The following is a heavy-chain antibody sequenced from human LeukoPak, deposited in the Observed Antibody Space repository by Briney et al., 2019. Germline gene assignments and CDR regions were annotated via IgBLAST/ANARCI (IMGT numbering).Heavy chain of an antibody. CDR2: ICYSGST. CDR3: ASDKGYSNNYFDY. V-gene: IGHV4-39*01. D-gene: IGHD6-13*01. J-gene: IGHJ4*01. Sequence: SETLSLTCTVSGGSISTTGYYWAWIRQPPGKGLEWIASICYSGSTYYNSSLKSRVTISVDTSRNQFSLKLSSVTAADTALYYCASDKGYSNNYFDYWGQGTLVTVSS. CDR1: GGSISTTGYY.